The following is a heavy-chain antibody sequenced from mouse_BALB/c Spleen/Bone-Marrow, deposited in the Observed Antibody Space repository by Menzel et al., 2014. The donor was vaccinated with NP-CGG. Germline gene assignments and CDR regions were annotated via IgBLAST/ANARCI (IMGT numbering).Heavy chain of an antibody. V-gene: IGHV1-69*01. CDR2: IDTSDSYT. CDR1: GYTFTDNW. D-gene: IGHD2-4*01. CDR3: ARGGHDFSLDY. J-gene: IGHJ4*01. Sequence: QVQLQQSGAELGMPGASVKMSCKASGYTFTDNWIYWVKQRPGQGLEWIGAIDTSDSYTNYNQKFMGKASLTVDASSSTAYMQVSSLTSDDSADYYCARGGHDFSLDYWGQGTSVTVSS.